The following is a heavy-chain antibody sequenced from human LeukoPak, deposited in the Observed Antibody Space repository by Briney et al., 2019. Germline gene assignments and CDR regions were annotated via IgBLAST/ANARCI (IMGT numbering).Heavy chain of an antibody. CDR3: ARSSGSSLRGAFDI. D-gene: IGHD1-26*01. V-gene: IGHV5-51*01. CDR1: GYDFTTYW. Sequence: GESLKISCKGSGYDFTTYWIGWVRQMPGKGLEWMGIIYPGDSETRYSPSFQGQVTISADKSISTAYLQWSSLRASDTAMYYCARSSGSSLRGAFDIWGQGTMVTVSS. J-gene: IGHJ3*02. CDR2: IYPGDSET.